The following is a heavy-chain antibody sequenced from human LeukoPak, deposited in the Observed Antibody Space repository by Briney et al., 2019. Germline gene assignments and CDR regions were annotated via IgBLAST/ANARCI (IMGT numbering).Heavy chain of an antibody. V-gene: IGHV3-74*01. CDR1: GFTLGSQA. CDR3: AREASSSWYDDY. J-gene: IGHJ4*02. D-gene: IGHD6-13*01. Sequence: GGSLRLSCVASGFTLGSQAMSWVRQAPGKGLVWVSRINSDGSSTSYADSVKGRFTISRDSAKNTLYLQMNSLRAEDTAVYYCAREASSSWYDDYWGQGTLVTVSS. CDR2: INSDGSST.